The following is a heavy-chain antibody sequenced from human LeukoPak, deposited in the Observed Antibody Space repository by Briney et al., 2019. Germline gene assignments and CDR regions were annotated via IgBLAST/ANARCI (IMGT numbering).Heavy chain of an antibody. Sequence: ASVKVSCKASGFTFTSSVVQWVRQARGQGLEWMGWINPNSGGTNYAQKFQGRVTMTRDTSISTAYMELSRLRSDDTAVYYCARDSDDVDTAMVSYYWGQGTLVTVSS. J-gene: IGHJ4*02. CDR2: INPNSGGT. CDR3: ARDSDDVDTAMVSYY. D-gene: IGHD5-18*01. CDR1: GFTFTSSV. V-gene: IGHV1-2*02.